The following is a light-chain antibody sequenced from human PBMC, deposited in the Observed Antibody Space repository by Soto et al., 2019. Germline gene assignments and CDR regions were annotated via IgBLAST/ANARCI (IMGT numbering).Light chain of an antibody. J-gene: IGKJ2*01. CDR3: QQSYSAPHT. CDR2: AAS. V-gene: IGKV1-39*01. CDR1: QNIDIY. Sequence: DIRMTQSPSSLSASVRDRVTITCRASQNIDIYLNWYQQRPGKAPKILIYAASNLQSAVPSRFTGSGSGTDFTLTIGSLQPEDVATYYCQQSYSAPHTFGQGTKLETK.